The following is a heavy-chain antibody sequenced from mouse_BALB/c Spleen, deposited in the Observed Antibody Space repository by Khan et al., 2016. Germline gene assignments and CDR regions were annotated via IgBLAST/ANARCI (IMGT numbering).Heavy chain of an antibody. CDR1: GFDFSRYW. D-gene: IGHD1-1*01. CDR3: GRLYYYGCIDY. V-gene: IGHV4-1*02. J-gene: IGHJ2*01. CDR2: INPDSSTI. Sequence: EVQLVESGGGLVQPGGSLKLSCAASGFDFSRYWMSWVRQAPGKGLEWIGEINPDSSTINYTPYLKDKFIISRDNAKNTLYLQMSKVRSEDTALYYCGRLYYYGCIDYWGQGTTLTVSS.